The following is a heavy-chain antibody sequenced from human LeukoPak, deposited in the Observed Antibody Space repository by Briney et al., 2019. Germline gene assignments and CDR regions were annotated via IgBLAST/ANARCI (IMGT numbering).Heavy chain of an antibody. CDR1: GDSISSSSYY. CDR2: IYYSGST. D-gene: IGHD3-22*01. J-gene: IGHJ4*02. V-gene: IGHV4-61*01. Sequence: SETLSLTCTVSGDSISSSSYYWGWIRQPPGKGLEWIGYIYYSGSTNYNPSLKSRVTISVDTSKNQFSLKLSSVTAADTAVYYCARDGGPFYDSSGFRYWGQGTLVTVSS. CDR3: ARDGGPFYDSSGFRY.